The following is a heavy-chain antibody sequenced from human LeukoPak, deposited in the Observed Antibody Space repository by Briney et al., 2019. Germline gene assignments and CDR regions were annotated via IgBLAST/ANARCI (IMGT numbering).Heavy chain of an antibody. V-gene: IGHV3-53*01. D-gene: IGHD5-18*01. Sequence: GGSLRLSCAASGFTVSSNYMSWVRQAPGKGLEWVSVIYSGGSTYYADSVKGRFTISRDNSKNTLYPQMNSLRAEDTAVYYCARAPDTEFDYWGQGTLVTVSS. CDR3: ARAPDTEFDY. CDR2: IYSGGST. J-gene: IGHJ4*02. CDR1: GFTVSSNY.